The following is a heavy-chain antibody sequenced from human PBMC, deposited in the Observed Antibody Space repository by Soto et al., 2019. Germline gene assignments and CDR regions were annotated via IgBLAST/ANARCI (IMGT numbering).Heavy chain of an antibody. CDR3: ASGPCSGGSCYSSY. Sequence: GASVKVSCKASGGTFSSYAISWVRQAPGQGLEWMGGIIPIFGTANYAQKFQGRVTITADESTSTAYTELSSLRSEDTAVYYCASGPCSGGSCYSSYWGQGTLVTVSS. J-gene: IGHJ4*02. CDR2: IIPIFGTA. D-gene: IGHD2-15*01. V-gene: IGHV1-69*13. CDR1: GGTFSSYA.